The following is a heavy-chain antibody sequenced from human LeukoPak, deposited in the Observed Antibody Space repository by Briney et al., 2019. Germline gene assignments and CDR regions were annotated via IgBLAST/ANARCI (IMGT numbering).Heavy chain of an antibody. CDR2: ISYDGSNK. CDR3: AKGGSYYDY. V-gene: IGHV3-30*18. CDR1: GFTFSNAW. Sequence: GGSLRLSCAASGFTFSNAWMIWVRQAPGKGLEWVAVISYDGSNKYYADSVKGRFTISRDNSKNTLYLQMNSLRAEDTAVYYCAKGGSYYDYWGQGTLVTVSS. J-gene: IGHJ4*02. D-gene: IGHD3-16*01.